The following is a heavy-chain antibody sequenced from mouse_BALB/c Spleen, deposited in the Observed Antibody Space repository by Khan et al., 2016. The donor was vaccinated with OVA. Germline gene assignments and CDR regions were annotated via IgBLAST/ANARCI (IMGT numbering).Heavy chain of an antibody. D-gene: IGHD3-3*01. CDR1: GYTLIEYT. CDR3: ARDAGRY. Sequence: EVQLQQSGPELVKPGASVKISCKTSGYTLIEYTLHWVKQSHGKSLEWIGVINPKNGVTSYNQKFKGKATLTVDKSSSTAYMEFRSLTSEDSAVXYCARDAGRYWGQGTSVTVSS. J-gene: IGHJ4*01. V-gene: IGHV1-26*01. CDR2: INPKNGVT.